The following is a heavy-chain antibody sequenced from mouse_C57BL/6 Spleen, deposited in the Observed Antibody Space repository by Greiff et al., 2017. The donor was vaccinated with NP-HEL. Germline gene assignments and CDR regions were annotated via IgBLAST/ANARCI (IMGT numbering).Heavy chain of an antibody. J-gene: IGHJ3*01. CDR3: ARGGSYDYDSWFAY. CDR2: IDPSDSYT. V-gene: IGHV1-59*01. D-gene: IGHD2-4*01. CDR1: GYTFTSYW. Sequence: QVHVKQPGAELVRPGTSVKLSCKASGYTFTSYWMHWVKQRPGQGLEWIGVIDPSDSYTNYNQKFKGKATLTVDTSSSTAYMQLSSLTSEDSAVYYCARGGSYDYDSWFAYWGQGTLVTVSA.